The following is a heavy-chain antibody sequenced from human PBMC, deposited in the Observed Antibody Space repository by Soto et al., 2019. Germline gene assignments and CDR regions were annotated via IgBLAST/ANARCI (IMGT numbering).Heavy chain of an antibody. V-gene: IGHV4-34*01. D-gene: IGHD5-18*01. CDR2: INHSGST. J-gene: IGHJ6*03. CDR3: ARLPAAMVYYYYYYMDV. CDR1: CGSFRAYY. Sequence: SETLSLTSASYCGSFRAYYLSRIRNLPGNGLEWVGEINHSGSTNYNPSLKSRVTISVDTSKNQFSLKLRSLTAAVTAVYYCARLPAAMVYYYYYYMDVWGKGTTVT.